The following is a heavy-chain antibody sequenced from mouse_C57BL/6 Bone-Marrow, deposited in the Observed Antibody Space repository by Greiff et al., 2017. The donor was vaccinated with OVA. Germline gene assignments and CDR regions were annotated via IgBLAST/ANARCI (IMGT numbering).Heavy chain of an antibody. V-gene: IGHV1-50*01. CDR3: ARPTVVPFDY. CDR1: GYTFTSYW. J-gene: IGHJ2*01. Sequence: QVQLQQPGAELVKPGASVKLSCKASGYTFTSYWMQWVKQRPGQGLEWIGEIDPSDSYTNYNQKFKGKATLTVDTSSSTAYMQLSSLPSEDSAVYYCARPTVVPFDYWGQGTTLTVSS. CDR2: IDPSDSYT. D-gene: IGHD1-1*01.